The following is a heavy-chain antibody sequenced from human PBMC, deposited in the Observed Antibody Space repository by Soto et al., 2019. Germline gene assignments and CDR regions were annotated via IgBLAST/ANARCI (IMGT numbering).Heavy chain of an antibody. D-gene: IGHD1-26*01. J-gene: IGHJ6*02. V-gene: IGHV1-18*01. CDR3: ARGGQECSNSGCGYIYDGMDV. CDR1: VYTFSHYG. Sequence: XSVKGSCKASVYTFSHYGIGWVRQAPGQGLEWMGWISAYNGNRHFAEGLRGRITMTTNTTTSTADMELRSLSSDDTAVYYCARGGQECSNSGCGYIYDGMDVWGQGPTVTVSS. CDR2: ISAYNGNR.